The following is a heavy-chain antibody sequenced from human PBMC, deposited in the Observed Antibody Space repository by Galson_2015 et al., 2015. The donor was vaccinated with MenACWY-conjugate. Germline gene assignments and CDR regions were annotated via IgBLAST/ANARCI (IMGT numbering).Heavy chain of an antibody. CDR3: ANQRECGGDCYFLDY. Sequence: SLRLSCAASGFTFSSYGMHWVRQAPGKGLEWVAVISYDGSNKYYADSVKGRFTISRDNSKNTLYLQMNSLRAEDTAVHYCANQRECGGDCYFLDYWGQGTLVTVSS. J-gene: IGHJ4*02. CDR2: ISYDGSNK. D-gene: IGHD2-21*02. V-gene: IGHV3-30*18. CDR1: GFTFSSYG.